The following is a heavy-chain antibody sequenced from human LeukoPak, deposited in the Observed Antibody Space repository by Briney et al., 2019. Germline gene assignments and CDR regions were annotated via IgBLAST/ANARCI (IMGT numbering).Heavy chain of an antibody. CDR2: IYPGDSDT. J-gene: IGHJ4*02. CDR3: ARPSTSGIFREFDC. D-gene: IGHD1-26*01. Sequence: GESLKISCKGSGYNFPIYWIGWVRQMPGKGLEWIGIIYPGDSDTRYSPSFQGRVTISADKSINTAYLQWSSLKASDTAMYYCARPSTSGIFREFDCWGQGTLVTVSS. V-gene: IGHV5-51*01. CDR1: GYNFPIYW.